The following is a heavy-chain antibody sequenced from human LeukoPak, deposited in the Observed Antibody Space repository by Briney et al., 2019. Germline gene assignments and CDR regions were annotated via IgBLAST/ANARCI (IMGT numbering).Heavy chain of an antibody. CDR1: GGSFSGYY. J-gene: IGHJ1*01. D-gene: IGHD5-18*01. CDR2: INHSGST. CDR3: ARGPWGNGYGRRKYFKH. Sequence: SETLSLTCAVYGGSFSGYYWSWIRQPPGKGLEWIGEINHSGSTNYNPSLKSRVTISVDTSKNQFSLKLSSVTAADTAVYYCARGPWGNGYGRRKYFKHWARAPWSPSPQ. V-gene: IGHV4-34*01.